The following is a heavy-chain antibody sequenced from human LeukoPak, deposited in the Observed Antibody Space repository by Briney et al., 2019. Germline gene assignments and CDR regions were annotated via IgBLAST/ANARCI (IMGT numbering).Heavy chain of an antibody. CDR2: ISRSSSTI. CDR3: ARDASRYCSGGNCYSGLLGYFDY. D-gene: IGHD2-15*01. V-gene: IGHV3-48*01. CDR1: GFSFSNYN. Sequence: PGGSLRLPCAPSGFSFSNYNMNWVRQAPGKGLEWVSYISRSSSTIKYADSVKGRFTISRDHAKNSLYLQMNILRVEDTAVYYCARDASRYCSGGNCYSGLLGYFDYWGQGTLVTVSS. J-gene: IGHJ4*02.